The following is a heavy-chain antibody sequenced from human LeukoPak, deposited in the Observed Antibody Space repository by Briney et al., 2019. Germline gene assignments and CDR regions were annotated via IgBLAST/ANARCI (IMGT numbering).Heavy chain of an antibody. CDR3: ARGPYGDYIQAFDI. CDR1: GFTFSTYS. V-gene: IGHV3-48*01. J-gene: IGHJ3*02. CDR2: ISDSGSKI. D-gene: IGHD4-17*01. Sequence: GKSLEMTCTASGFTFSTYSKNWVRQAPGKGLEWLSFISDSGSKIFYVCSSEGMVKISKDNAKHSLFLQMNSLRAEDTAMFYCARGPYGDYIQAFDIWGQGSFVSVSS.